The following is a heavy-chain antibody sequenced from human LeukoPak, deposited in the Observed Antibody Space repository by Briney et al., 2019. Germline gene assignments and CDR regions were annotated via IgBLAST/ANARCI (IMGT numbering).Heavy chain of an antibody. CDR2: INWNGGST. CDR1: GFTFDDYG. Sequence: PGGSLRLSCAASGFTFDDYGMSWVRQVSAKGLEWVSGINWNGGSTGYADSVKGRFTISRDNAKNSLYLQMNSRRAEDTALYYWARWASKGGMDVWGKGTTVTVSS. J-gene: IGHJ6*04. CDR3: ARWASKGGMDV. V-gene: IGHV3-20*04.